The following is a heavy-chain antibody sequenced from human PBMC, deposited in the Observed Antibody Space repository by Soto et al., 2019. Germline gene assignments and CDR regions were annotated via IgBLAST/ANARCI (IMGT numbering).Heavy chain of an antibody. CDR1: GGSISSGGYY. Sequence: PSETLSLTCTVSGGSISSGGYYWSWIRQHPGKGLEWIGYIYYSGSTYYNPSLKSRVTISVDTSKNQFSLKLSSVTAADTAVYYCASYNLHDYSNDGDNWFDPWGQGTLVTVSS. D-gene: IGHD4-4*01. J-gene: IGHJ5*02. V-gene: IGHV4-31*03. CDR2: IYYSGST. CDR3: ASYNLHDYSNDGDNWFDP.